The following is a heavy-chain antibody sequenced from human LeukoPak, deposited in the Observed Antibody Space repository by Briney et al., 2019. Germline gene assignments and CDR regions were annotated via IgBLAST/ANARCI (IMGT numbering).Heavy chain of an antibody. J-gene: IGHJ4*02. Sequence: SETLSLTCSVSGGSISSYYWSWIRQPPGKGLEWIGYIYYSGSTNYNPSLKSRVTISVDTSKNQFSLKLSSVTAADTAVYYCARSSLGEGENYWGQGTLVTVSS. CDR1: GGSISSYY. D-gene: IGHD3-16*01. V-gene: IGHV4-59*01. CDR3: ARSSLGEGENY. CDR2: IYYSGST.